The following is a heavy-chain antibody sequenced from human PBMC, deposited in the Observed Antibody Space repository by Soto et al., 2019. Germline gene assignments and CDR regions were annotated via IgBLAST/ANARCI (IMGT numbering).Heavy chain of an antibody. CDR3: TTQGGSTSPPY. CDR1: GLIFSKGW. CDR2: IKSKTDGGTI. V-gene: IGHV3-15*07. Sequence: EVQLVESGGGLVKPGGSLRLSCAASGLIFSKGWMNWVRQAPGKGLEWVGRIKSKTDGGTIDYAAPVKDRFTISRDDSKDTAYLQMNSLRTEDTAVYYCTTQGGSTSPPYWGQGTLVTVSS. J-gene: IGHJ1*01. D-gene: IGHD6-13*01.